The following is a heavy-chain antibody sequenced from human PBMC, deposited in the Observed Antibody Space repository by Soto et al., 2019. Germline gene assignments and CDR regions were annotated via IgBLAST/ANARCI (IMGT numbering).Heavy chain of an antibody. J-gene: IGHJ4*02. Sequence: AGSLRLSCAASGFSFTTYAMHWVRQAPGKGLEWVAVISDDGSIKYYADSVKGRFTISRDNSKNTFYLQMNSLRGDDTALYYCARAIETAMDPCDYWGQGALVTVSS. D-gene: IGHD5-18*01. CDR3: ARAIETAMDPCDY. V-gene: IGHV3-30-3*01. CDR1: GFSFTTYA. CDR2: ISDDGSIK.